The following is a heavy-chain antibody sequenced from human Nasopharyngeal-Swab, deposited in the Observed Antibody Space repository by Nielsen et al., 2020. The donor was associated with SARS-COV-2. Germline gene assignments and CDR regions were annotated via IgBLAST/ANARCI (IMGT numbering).Heavy chain of an antibody. J-gene: IGHJ4*02. Sequence: GSLKISCADSGFNFNTSWMTCVCQAPGKGLECVSNINPDGSEMQYVDSVKGRFTISRDNAENSLYLHMNSLRGDDTAVYYCAHYASAAYWGQGTLVTVSS. CDR1: GFNFNTSW. D-gene: IGHD2-2*01. CDR2: INPDGSEM. V-gene: IGHV3-7*03. CDR3: AHYASAAY.